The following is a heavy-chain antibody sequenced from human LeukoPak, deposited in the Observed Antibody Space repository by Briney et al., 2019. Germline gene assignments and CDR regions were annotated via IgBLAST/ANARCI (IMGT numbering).Heavy chain of an antibody. Sequence: ASVKVSCKASGGTFSSYAISWVRQAPGQGLEWMGGIIPILGTANYAQKFQGRVTITADKSTSTAYMELSSLRSEDTAVYYCARTRYYYGSGSYYKDWFDPWGQGTLVTVSS. V-gene: IGHV1-69*06. CDR2: IIPILGTA. CDR3: ARTRYYYGSGSYYKDWFDP. CDR1: GGTFSSYA. J-gene: IGHJ5*02. D-gene: IGHD3-10*01.